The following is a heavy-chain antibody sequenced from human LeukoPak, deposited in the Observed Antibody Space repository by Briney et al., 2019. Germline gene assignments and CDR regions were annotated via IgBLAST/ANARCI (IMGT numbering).Heavy chain of an antibody. J-gene: IGHJ6*02. CDR2: TYYRSNWYS. V-gene: IGHV6-1*01. D-gene: IGHD1/OR15-1a*01. CDR3: SKDDRTIKFTMDV. CDR1: GDIVSSNSAT. Sequence: SQTLSLTCAISGDIVSSNSATWNWIRLSPSRGLEWLGRTYYRSNWYSDYAVSVKSRITITPDTSKNQFSLQLNSVTPEDAAIYYRSKDDRTIKFTMDVWGQGTTVTVSS.